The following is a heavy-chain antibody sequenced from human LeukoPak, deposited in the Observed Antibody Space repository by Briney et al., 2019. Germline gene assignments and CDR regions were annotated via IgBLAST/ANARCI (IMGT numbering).Heavy chain of an antibody. Sequence: PGGSLRLSCAASGFTFSSYSMNWVRQAPGKGLGWVSSISSSSSYRYYADSVKGRFTISRDNAKNSLYLQMNSLRAEDTAVYYCARASAVAGTRHYWGQGTLATVSS. CDR1: GFTFSSYS. V-gene: IGHV3-21*01. J-gene: IGHJ4*02. CDR3: ARASAVAGTRHY. D-gene: IGHD6-19*01. CDR2: ISSSSSYR.